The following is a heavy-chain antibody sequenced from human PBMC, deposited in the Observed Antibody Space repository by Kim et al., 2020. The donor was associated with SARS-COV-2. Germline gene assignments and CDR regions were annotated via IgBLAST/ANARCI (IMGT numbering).Heavy chain of an antibody. CDR3: AREDYYDSSGYYYPLDY. J-gene: IGHJ4*02. D-gene: IGHD3-22*01. CDR1: GFTFSDYY. Sequence: GGSLRLSCAASGFTFSDYYMSWIRQAPGKGLEWVSYISSSGSTIYYADSVKGRFTISRDNAKNSLYLQMNSLRAEDTAVYYCAREDYYDSSGYYYPLDYWGQGTLVTVSS. V-gene: IGHV3-11*01. CDR2: ISSSGSTI.